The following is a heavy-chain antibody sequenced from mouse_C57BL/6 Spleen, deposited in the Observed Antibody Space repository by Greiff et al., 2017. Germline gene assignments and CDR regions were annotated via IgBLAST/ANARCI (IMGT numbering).Heavy chain of an antibody. Sequence: VKLVESGPGLVQPSQSLSITCTVSGFSLTSYGVPWVRQSPGKGLEWLGVIWSGGSTDYNAAFISRLSISKDNSKSQVFFKMNSLQADDTAIYYCARNLLQWDYFDNWGQGTTLTVSS. CDR2: IWSGGST. V-gene: IGHV2-2*01. D-gene: IGHD1-3*01. CDR3: ARNLLQWDYFDN. J-gene: IGHJ2*01. CDR1: GFSLTSYG.